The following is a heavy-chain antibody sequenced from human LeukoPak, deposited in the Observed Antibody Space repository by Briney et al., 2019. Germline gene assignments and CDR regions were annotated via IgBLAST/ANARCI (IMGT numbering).Heavy chain of an antibody. Sequence: ASVKVSCKASGYTFTGYYMHCVRQAPGQGLEWMGWINPNSGGTNYAQKFQGRVTMTRDTSISTAYMELSRLRSDDTAVYYCARGALGGWSPLRYWGQGTLVTVSS. CDR3: ARGALGGWSPLRY. V-gene: IGHV1-2*02. CDR1: GYTFTGYY. D-gene: IGHD6-19*01. J-gene: IGHJ4*02. CDR2: INPNSGGT.